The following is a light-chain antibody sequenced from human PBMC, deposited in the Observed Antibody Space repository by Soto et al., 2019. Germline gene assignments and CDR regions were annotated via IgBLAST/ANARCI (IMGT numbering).Light chain of an antibody. CDR3: QQLNSYPLT. CDR2: AAS. CDR1: QGITSY. J-gene: IGKJ4*01. Sequence: DIQLTQSPSFLSASVGDRVTITCRASQGITSYLAWYQQKPGKAPKLLIYAASTLQSGVPSRFSGSGSGTEFTLTISSLQPEDFGTYYCQQLNSYPLTFGGGTKVDI. V-gene: IGKV1-9*01.